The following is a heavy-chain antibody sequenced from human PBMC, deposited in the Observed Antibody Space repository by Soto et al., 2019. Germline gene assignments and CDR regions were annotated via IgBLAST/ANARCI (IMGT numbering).Heavy chain of an antibody. CDR2: IDTSGTKI. V-gene: IGHV3-11*01. Sequence: QVQLVESGGDLVKPGGSLRLSCAASGYTFSDYYMSWIRQAPGKGLEWISYIDTSGTKIYYADSVKGRFTVTRDNANNSLYLEVNGLRDEATAVYYCAMLYDMFSAYISPVNYWGQGTLVTVSS. D-gene: IGHD3-9*01. J-gene: IGHJ4*02. CDR3: AMLYDMFSAYISPVNY. CDR1: GYTFSDYY.